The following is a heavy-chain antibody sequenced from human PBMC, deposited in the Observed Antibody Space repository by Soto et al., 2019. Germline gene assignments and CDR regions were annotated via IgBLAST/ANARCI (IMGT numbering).Heavy chain of an antibody. D-gene: IGHD6-13*01. CDR1: NGSIGSYY. V-gene: IGHV4-59*01. CDR2: IYYSGST. J-gene: IGHJ5*02. Sequence: SETLSLTCTISNGSIGSYYWTWIRQPPGKGLEWIGHIYYSGSTNYNPSLKSRLTLSLDTSKNQFSLKLTSVTAADTAVYYCARVGRLITAAGLLDAWGQGTLVTVT. CDR3: ARVGRLITAAGLLDA.